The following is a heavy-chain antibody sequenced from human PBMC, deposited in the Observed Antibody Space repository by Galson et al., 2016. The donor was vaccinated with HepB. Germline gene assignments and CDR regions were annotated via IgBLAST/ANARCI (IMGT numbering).Heavy chain of an antibody. V-gene: IGHV3-23*01. CDR1: GFTFSNYG. D-gene: IGHD3-10*01. CDR2: ISRSGDST. CDR3: ARVGGPLWFGELLG. Sequence: SLRLSCAASGFTFSNYGMTWVRQAPGKGLEVVSSISRSGDSTDYADSVKGRFTISRDNSKNTLSLQMNSLRAEDTAVYYCARVGGPLWFGELLGWGQGTMVTVSS. J-gene: IGHJ3*01.